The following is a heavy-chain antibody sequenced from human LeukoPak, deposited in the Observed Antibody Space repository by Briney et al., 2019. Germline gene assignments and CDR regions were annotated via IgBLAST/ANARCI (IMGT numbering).Heavy chain of an antibody. CDR3: ARELKVGNTGYYFDY. CDR2: IYYSGST. CDR1: RDSINDYY. J-gene: IGHJ4*02. Sequence: SEXLSLTCTVSRDSINDYYWSWLRQPPGEGLEWSGYIYYSGSTNYNPSLKSRVTISLDTSKNQFSLNLNSVTAADTAVYYCARELKVGNTGYYFDYWGQGTLVTVSS. D-gene: IGHD2/OR15-2a*01. V-gene: IGHV4-59*01.